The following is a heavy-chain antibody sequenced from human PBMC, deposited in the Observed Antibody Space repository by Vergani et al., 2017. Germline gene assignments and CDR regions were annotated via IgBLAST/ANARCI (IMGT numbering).Heavy chain of an antibody. V-gene: IGHV4-31*03. J-gene: IGHJ6*02. CDR3: ARDLDAGAGGGYGMDV. CDR2: IYYSGST. D-gene: IGHD2-8*02. CDR1: GGSISSGGYY. Sequence: QVQLQESGPGLVKPSQTLSLTCTVSGGSISSGGYYWSWIRQHPGKGLEWIGYIYYSGSTYYNPSLKSRVTISVDTSKNQFSLKLSSVTAADTAVYYCARDLDAGAGGGYGMDVWGQGTTVTVSS.